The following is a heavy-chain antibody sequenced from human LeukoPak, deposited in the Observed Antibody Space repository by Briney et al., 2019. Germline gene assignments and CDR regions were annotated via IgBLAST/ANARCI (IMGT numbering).Heavy chain of an antibody. Sequence: PGGSLRLPCAVSGITLSNYGMSWVRQAPGKGLEWVAGISDSGGRTKYADSVKGRFTISRDNSKNTLYLQMNSLRAEDTAVYFCAKRGVVIRVILVGFHKEAYYFDSWGQGALVTVSS. CDR3: AKRGVVIRVILVGFHKEAYYFDS. J-gene: IGHJ4*02. D-gene: IGHD3-22*01. V-gene: IGHV3-23*01. CDR1: GITLSNYG. CDR2: ISDSGGRT.